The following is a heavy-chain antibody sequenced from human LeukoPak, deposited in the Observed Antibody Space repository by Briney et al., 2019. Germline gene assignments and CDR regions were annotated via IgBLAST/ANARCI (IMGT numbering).Heavy chain of an antibody. CDR2: IYYSGST. D-gene: IGHD6-13*01. J-gene: IGHJ4*02. CDR3: ARGLGEQQLPPLFLFDY. Sequence: PSETLSLTCTVSGGSISSGDYYWSWIRQPPGKGLEWIGYIYYSGSTYYNPSLKSRVTISVDTSKNRFSLKLSSVTAADTAVYYCARGLGEQQLPPLFLFDYWGQGTLVTVSS. V-gene: IGHV4-30-4*01. CDR1: GGSISSGDYY.